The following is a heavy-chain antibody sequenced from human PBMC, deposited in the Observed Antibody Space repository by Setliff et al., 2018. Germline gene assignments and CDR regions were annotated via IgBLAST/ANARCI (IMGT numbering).Heavy chain of an antibody. D-gene: IGHD2-15*01. Sequence: SETLSLTCTVSGGSISSYYWSWIRQPPGKGLEWIGYIYYSGSTNYNPSLKSRVTNSADTSKSEFSLRLNSVTAADSAVYYCARHGGWYFDLWGRGTLVTVSS. J-gene: IGHJ2*01. V-gene: IGHV4-59*08. CDR2: IYYSGST. CDR1: GGSISSYY. CDR3: ARHGGWYFDL.